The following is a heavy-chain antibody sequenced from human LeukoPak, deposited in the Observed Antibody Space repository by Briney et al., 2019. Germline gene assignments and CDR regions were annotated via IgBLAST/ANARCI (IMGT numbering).Heavy chain of an antibody. CDR3: ARGRTGDYVGY. D-gene: IGHD1-14*01. J-gene: IGHJ4*02. Sequence: GGSLRLSCAASGFTFSSYSMNWVRQAPGKGLEWVSSISSSSSYIYYADSVKGRFTISRDNAKNSLYLQMNSLRAEDTAVCYCARGRTGDYVGYWGQGTLVTVSS. CDR2: ISSSSSYI. V-gene: IGHV3-21*01. CDR1: GFTFSSYS.